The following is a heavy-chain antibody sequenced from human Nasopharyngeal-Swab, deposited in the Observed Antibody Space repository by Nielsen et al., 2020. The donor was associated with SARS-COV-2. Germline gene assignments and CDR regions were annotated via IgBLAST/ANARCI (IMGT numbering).Heavy chain of an antibody. CDR2: ISDSGTTM. CDR3: ARGPSSSRFDP. J-gene: IGHJ5*02. V-gene: IGHV3-11*01. CDR1: GFTFSDYY. D-gene: IGHD6-13*01. Sequence: GESLKISCVGSGFTFSDYYMSWIRQAPGKGLEWVSYISDSGTTMYADSVKGRFTISRDNARKSVYLQLNSLRAEDTAVHYCARGPSSSRFDPWGQGSLVTVSS.